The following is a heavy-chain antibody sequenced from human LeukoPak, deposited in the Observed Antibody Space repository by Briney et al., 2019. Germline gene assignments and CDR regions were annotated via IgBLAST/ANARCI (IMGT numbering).Heavy chain of an antibody. CDR3: ARDLGNWFDP. CDR1: GGTFSSYA. CDR2: IIPIFGTA. Sequence: GASVKVSFKASGGTFSSYAISWVRQAPGQGLEWMGGIIPIFGTANYAQKFQGRVTITADESTSTAYMELSSLRSEDTAVYYCARDLGNWFDPWGQGTLVTVSS. J-gene: IGHJ5*02. V-gene: IGHV1-69*13.